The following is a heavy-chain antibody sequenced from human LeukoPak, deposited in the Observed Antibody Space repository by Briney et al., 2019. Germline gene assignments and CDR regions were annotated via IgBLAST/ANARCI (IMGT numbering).Heavy chain of an antibody. V-gene: IGHV1-69*05. Sequence: SVKVSCKASGGTFSSYAISWVRQAPGQGLEWMGGIIPTFGTANYAQKFQGRVTITTDESTSTAYMELSSLRSEDTAVYYCARSLVGYFDWLFYWGQGTLVTVSS. CDR3: ARSLVGYFDWLFY. J-gene: IGHJ4*02. CDR1: GGTFSSYA. D-gene: IGHD3-9*01. CDR2: IIPTFGTA.